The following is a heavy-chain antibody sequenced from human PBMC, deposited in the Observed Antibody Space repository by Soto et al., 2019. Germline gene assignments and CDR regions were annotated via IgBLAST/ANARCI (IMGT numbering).Heavy chain of an antibody. V-gene: IGHV3-74*01. CDR3: AGGWKNALDY. J-gene: IGHJ4*02. Sequence: PXXSLRLSFAASGFTFTTYWMNWVRQAPGKGLVWVSRVNPDGIYTNYADSVKGRFTISRDNAKNTLFLQMNSLRAEDTAVYFCAGGWKNALDYWGQGTLVTVSS. D-gene: IGHD1-1*01. CDR1: GFTFTTYW. CDR2: VNPDGIYT.